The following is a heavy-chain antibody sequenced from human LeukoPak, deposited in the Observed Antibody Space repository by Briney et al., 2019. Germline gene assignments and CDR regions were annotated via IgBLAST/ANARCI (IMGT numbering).Heavy chain of an antibody. V-gene: IGHV1-24*01. CDR2: FDPEDGET. CDR3: ARDRILWFGELGGAFDI. CDR1: GYTLTELS. Sequence: ASVKVSCKVSGYTLTELSMHWVRQAPGKGLEWMGGFDPEDGETIYAQKFQGRVTMTRDTSISTGYMELSRLRSDDTAVYYCARDRILWFGELGGAFDIWGQGTMVTVSS. D-gene: IGHD3-10*01. J-gene: IGHJ3*02.